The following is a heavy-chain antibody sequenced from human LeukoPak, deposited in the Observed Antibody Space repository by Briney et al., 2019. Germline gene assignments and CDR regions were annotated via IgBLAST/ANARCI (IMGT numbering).Heavy chain of an antibody. CDR2: IYTSGST. Sequence: SETLSLTCTASGGSNSSYYWSWIRQPAGKGLEWIGRIYTSGSTNYNPSLKSRVTISVDKSKNQFSLKLSSVTAADTAVYYCARGVYDSSGYYFDYWGQGTLVTVSS. CDR3: ARGVYDSSGYYFDY. V-gene: IGHV4-4*07. D-gene: IGHD3-22*01. J-gene: IGHJ4*02. CDR1: GGSNSSYY.